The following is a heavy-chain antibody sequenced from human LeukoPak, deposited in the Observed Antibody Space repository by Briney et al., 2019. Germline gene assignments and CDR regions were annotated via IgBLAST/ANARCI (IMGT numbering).Heavy chain of an antibody. CDR2: IWYDGSNK. V-gene: IGHV3-33*01. Sequence: GGSLRLSCAASGFTFSSYGMHWVRQAPGKGLEWVAVIWYDGSNKYYADSVKGRFTISRDNSKNTLYLQMNSLRAEDTAVYYCARARTYYYDSSGYKWSYYFDYWGQGTLVTVSS. CDR1: GFTFSSYG. D-gene: IGHD3-22*01. J-gene: IGHJ4*02. CDR3: ARARTYYYDSSGYKWSYYFDY.